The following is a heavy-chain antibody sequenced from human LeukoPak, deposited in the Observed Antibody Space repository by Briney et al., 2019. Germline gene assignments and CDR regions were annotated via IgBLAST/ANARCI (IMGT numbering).Heavy chain of an antibody. V-gene: IGHV4-4*07. CDR2: IYTSGNT. CDR1: GGSISSYF. J-gene: IGHJ4*02. D-gene: IGHD6-19*01. CDR3: ACHSGWSGPSE. Sequence: SETLSLTCTVSGGSISSYFWSWIRQPAGKELEWIGRIYTSGNTNYNPSLKSRVTMSVDTSKNQFSLKLTSVTAADTAVYYCACHSGWSGPSEWGQGTLVTVSS.